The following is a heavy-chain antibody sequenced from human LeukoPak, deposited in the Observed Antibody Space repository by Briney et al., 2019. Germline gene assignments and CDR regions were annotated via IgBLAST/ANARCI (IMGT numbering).Heavy chain of an antibody. D-gene: IGHD4-17*01. CDR2: ITTYNGNT. V-gene: IGHV1-18*01. CDR3: ARGYDYGDYVGDFDY. Sequence: ASVKVSCKASGYTFTIYPISWVRQAPGQGLEWMGWITTYNGNTKYAQKLQGRVTMTTDTSTSTVYMDLRGLRSDDPAVYYCARGYDYGDYVGDFDYWGQGTLVTVSS. CDR1: GYTFTIYP. J-gene: IGHJ4*02.